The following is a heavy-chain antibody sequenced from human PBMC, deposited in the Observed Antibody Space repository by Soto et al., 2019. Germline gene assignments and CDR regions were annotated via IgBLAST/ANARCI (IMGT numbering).Heavy chain of an antibody. J-gene: IGHJ5*02. D-gene: IGHD6-19*01. CDR3: ARRVAGHGSWYDP. V-gene: IGHV3-7*01. CDR2: IKEDGSER. CDR1: GFTFSSYW. Sequence: QVVESGGGLVQPGGSLRLSCAASGFTFSSYWMTWVRRAPGMSLEWVANIKEDGSERYYVDSVRGRFTISRDNAKNSLYLQMNNLRAAATAVYYCARRVAGHGSWYDPWGQGTLVTVSS.